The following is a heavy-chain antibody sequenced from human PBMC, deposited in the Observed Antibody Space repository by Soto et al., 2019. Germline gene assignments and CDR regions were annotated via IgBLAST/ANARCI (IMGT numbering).Heavy chain of an antibody. V-gene: IGHV4-30-4*01. CDR2: IYYSGST. D-gene: IGHD3-16*01. CDR1: GGSISSGDYY. J-gene: IGHJ3*02. CDR3: ARVSSRMINAFDI. Sequence: QVQLQESGPGLVKPSQTLSLTCTVSGGSISSGDYYWSWIRQPPGKGLEWIGYIYYSGSTYYNPSLQSRVTIYVDTSKNQFSLKLSSVTAADTAVYYCARVSSRMINAFDIWGQGTMVTVSS.